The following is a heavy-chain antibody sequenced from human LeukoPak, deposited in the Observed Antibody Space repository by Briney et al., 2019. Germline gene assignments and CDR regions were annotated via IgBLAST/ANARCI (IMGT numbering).Heavy chain of an antibody. D-gene: IGHD7-27*01. CDR1: GGSINSGDYY. V-gene: IGHV4-30-4*01. J-gene: IGHJ4*02. CDR3: ARTENWAFDY. Sequence: SQTLSLACTVSGGSINSGDYYWSWIRQSPGKGLGWIGYIYYSGSTYYNPSLQSRVTISLDTSKNQFSLKLSSVTAADTAVYYCARTENWAFDYWGQGTLVTVSS. CDR2: IYYSGST.